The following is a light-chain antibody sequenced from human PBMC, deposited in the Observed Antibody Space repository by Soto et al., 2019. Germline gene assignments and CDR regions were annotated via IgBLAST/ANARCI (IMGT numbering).Light chain of an antibody. CDR1: QSVSSY. V-gene: IGKV3-11*01. J-gene: IGKJ4*01. CDR3: QQRSNWPPLT. CDR2: DAS. Sequence: EIFLTQSPPTPSLVPGERAPLSCRASQSVSSYLAWYQQKPGQAPRLLIYDASNRATGIPARFSGSGSGTDFTLTISSLEPEDFAVYYCQQRSNWPPLTFGGGTKVDIK.